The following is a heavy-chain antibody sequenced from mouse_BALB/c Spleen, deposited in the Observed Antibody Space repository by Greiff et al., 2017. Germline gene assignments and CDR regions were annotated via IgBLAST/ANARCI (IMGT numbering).Heavy chain of an antibody. Sequence: VHVKQSGAELVKPGASVKLSCTASGFNIKDTYMHWVKQRPEQGLEWIGRIDPANGNTKYDPKFQGKATITADTSSNTAYLQLSSLTSEDTAVYYCARGDSFFDYWGQGTTLTVSS. CDR3: ARGDSFFDY. J-gene: IGHJ2*01. CDR1: GFNIKDTY. D-gene: IGHD3-3*01. CDR2: IDPANGNT. V-gene: IGHV14-3*02.